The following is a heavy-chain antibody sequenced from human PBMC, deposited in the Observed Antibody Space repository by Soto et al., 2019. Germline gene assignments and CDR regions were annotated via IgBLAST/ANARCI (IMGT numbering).Heavy chain of an antibody. CDR1: GESFNGYY. Sequence: NPSETLSLTCTAYGESFNGYYWSWIRQPPGKELEWIGEIHHSGSTNYNPSLKSRVTFSIDTSKRQFSLKVRSVTAADTAVYYCARGKRGSSWYRGEEKYYYYGMDVWGQGTPVTVSS. CDR3: ARGKRGSSWYRGEEKYYYYGMDV. D-gene: IGHD6-13*01. V-gene: IGHV4-34*01. CDR2: IHHSGST. J-gene: IGHJ6*02.